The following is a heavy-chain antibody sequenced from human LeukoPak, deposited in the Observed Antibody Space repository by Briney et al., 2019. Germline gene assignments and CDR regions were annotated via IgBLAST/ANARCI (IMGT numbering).Heavy chain of an antibody. J-gene: IGHJ4*02. V-gene: IGHV1-3*01. CDR3: ARDRDYYDSSGYDY. CDR1: GYTFTSYA. CDR2: INAGNGNT. Sequence: ASVKVSCKASGYTFTSYAMHWVRQAPGQRFEWMGWINAGNGNTKYSQKFQGRVTITRDTSASTAYMELSSLRSEDTAVYYCARDRDYYDSSGYDYWGQGTLVTVSS. D-gene: IGHD3-22*01.